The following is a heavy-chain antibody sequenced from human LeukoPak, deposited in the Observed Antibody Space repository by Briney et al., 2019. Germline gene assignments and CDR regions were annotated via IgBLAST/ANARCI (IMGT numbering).Heavy chain of an antibody. CDR3: ARAKRYCSGGNCYSVPDY. CDR2: TSNKANSYTT. V-gene: IGHV3-72*01. J-gene: IGHJ4*02. Sequence: GGSLRLSCAASGFTFSDHYMDWVRQAPGKGLEWVGRTSNKANSYTTEYAASVKGRFTISRDDSKNSLYLQMNSLKTEDTAAYYCARAKRYCSGGNCYSVPDYWGQGTLVTVSS. D-gene: IGHD2-15*01. CDR1: GFTFSDHY.